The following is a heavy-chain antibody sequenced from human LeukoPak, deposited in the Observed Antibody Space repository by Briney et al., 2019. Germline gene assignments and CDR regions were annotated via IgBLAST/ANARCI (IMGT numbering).Heavy chain of an antibody. CDR1: GYTFTSYG. J-gene: IGHJ4*02. V-gene: IGHV1-18*01. D-gene: IGHD3-22*01. CDR3: AREGDYYDSSGYYYNY. CDR2: ISAYNGNT. Sequence: ASVKVSCKASGYTFTSYGINWVRQAPGQGLEWMGWISAYNGNTNYAQSVQGRVTMTTDTSTGTAYMELRSPRSDDTAVYYCAREGDYYDSSGYYYNYWGQGTLVTVSS.